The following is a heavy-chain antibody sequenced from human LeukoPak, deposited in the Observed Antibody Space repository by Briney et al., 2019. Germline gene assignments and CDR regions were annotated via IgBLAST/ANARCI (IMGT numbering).Heavy chain of an antibody. V-gene: IGHV3-33*06. CDR3: AKGYVCYDSSGTHAFDI. CDR1: GFTFSSYG. CDR2: IWYDGSNK. Sequence: GRSLRLSCAASGFTFSSYGMHWVRQAPGKGLEWVAFIWYDGSNKYYADSVKGRFTISRDNSKNSLYLQMNNLRAEDTAVYYCAKGYVCYDSSGTHAFDIWGQGTMVTVSS. J-gene: IGHJ3*02. D-gene: IGHD3-22*01.